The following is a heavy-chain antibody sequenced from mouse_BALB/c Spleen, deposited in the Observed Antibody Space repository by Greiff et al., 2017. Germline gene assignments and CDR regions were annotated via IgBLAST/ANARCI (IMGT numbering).Heavy chain of an antibody. J-gene: IGHJ4*01. D-gene: IGHD2-4*01. CDR3: TLIYYDYGGYAMDY. CDR1: GYTFTSYW. CDR2: IYPGNSDT. Sequence: EVQLQQSGTVLARPGASVKMSCKASGYTFTSYWMHWVKQRPGQGLEWIGAIYPGNSDTSYNQKFKGKAKLTAVTSTSTAYMELSSLTNEDSAVYYCTLIYYDYGGYAMDYWGQGTSVTVSS. V-gene: IGHV1-5*01.